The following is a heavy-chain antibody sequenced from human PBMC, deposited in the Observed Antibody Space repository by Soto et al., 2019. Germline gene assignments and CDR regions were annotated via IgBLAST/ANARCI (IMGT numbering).Heavy chain of an antibody. Sequence: GASVKVSCKASGGTFSSYAISWVRQAPGQGLEWMGGIIPIFGTANYAQKFQGRVTITADESTSTAYMELSSLRSEDTAAYYCARAARSTMVRAYSNWGQGTQVTVSS. J-gene: IGHJ4*02. D-gene: IGHD3-10*01. CDR1: GGTFSSYA. V-gene: IGHV1-69*13. CDR2: IIPIFGTA. CDR3: ARAARSTMVRAYSN.